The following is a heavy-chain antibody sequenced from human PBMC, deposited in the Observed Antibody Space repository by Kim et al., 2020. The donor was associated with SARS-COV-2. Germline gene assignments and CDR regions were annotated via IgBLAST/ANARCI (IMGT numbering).Heavy chain of an antibody. Sequence: GSLRLSCAASGFTFSSYGMHWVRQAPGKGLEWVAVISYDGSNKYYADSVKGRFTISRDNSKNTLYLQMNSLRAEDTAVYYCAKDSFYYDFWSGYSAPLDYYYYYGMDVWGQGTTVTVSS. D-gene: IGHD3-3*01. CDR3: AKDSFYYDFWSGYSAPLDYYYYYGMDV. CDR2: ISYDGSNK. J-gene: IGHJ6*02. CDR1: GFTFSSYG. V-gene: IGHV3-30*18.